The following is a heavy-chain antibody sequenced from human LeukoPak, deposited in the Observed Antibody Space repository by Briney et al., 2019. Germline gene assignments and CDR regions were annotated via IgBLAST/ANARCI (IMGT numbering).Heavy chain of an antibody. D-gene: IGHD3-10*01. J-gene: IGHJ4*02. CDR3: ATLTVRGVINI. V-gene: IGHV3-15*01. Sequence: PGGSLRLSCAASGFTFSNTWMNWVRQAPGKGLEWVGRIQSKTDGGTTEYAAPVKGRFTISRDDSETTLYLQMNSLKTEDTAVYYCATLTVRGVINIWGQGTLDTVSS. CDR1: GFTFSNTW. CDR2: IQSKTDGGTT.